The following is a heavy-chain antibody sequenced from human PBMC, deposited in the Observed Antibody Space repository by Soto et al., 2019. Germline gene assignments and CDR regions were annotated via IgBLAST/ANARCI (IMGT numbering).Heavy chain of an antibody. CDR2: ISAYNGNT. D-gene: IGHD3-3*01. J-gene: IGHJ6*03. Sequence: ASVKVSCKASGYTFTSYGISWVRQAPGQGLEWMGWISAYNGNTNYAQKLQGRVTMTTDTSTSTAYMELRSLRSDDTAVYYCASDRTIFGVVSASHYYYYYMDVRGKGTTVTVSS. CDR1: GYTFTSYG. CDR3: ASDRTIFGVVSASHYYYYYMDV. V-gene: IGHV1-18*01.